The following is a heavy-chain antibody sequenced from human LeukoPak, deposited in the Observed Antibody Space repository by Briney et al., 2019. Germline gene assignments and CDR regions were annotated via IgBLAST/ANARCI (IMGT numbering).Heavy chain of an antibody. CDR3: ARGASGTPNWFDP. Sequence: PSETLSLTCTVSGGSISSDYWTWIRQPPGKGLEWIGNIYYNGSPYYSPSLKSRVTISIDTPKNQFSLKLTPVTAADTAVYYCARGASGTPNWFDPWGQGTLITVSS. J-gene: IGHJ5*02. D-gene: IGHD6-25*01. CDR1: GGSISSDY. V-gene: IGHV4-59*01. CDR2: IYYNGSP.